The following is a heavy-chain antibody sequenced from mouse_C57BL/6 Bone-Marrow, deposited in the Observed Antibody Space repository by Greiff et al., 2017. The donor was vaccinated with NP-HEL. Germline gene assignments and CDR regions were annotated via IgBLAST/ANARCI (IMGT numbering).Heavy chain of an antibody. D-gene: IGHD1-1*01. CDR2: ISSGGSYT. CDR1: GFTFSSYG. CDR3: ASVLRWGFAY. V-gene: IGHV5-6*01. J-gene: IGHJ3*01. Sequence: EVQGVESGGDLVKPGGSLKLSCAASGFTFSSYGMSWVRQTPDKRLEWVATISSGGSYTYYPDSVKGRFTISRDNAKNTLYLQMSSLKSEDTAMYYCASVLRWGFAYWGQGTLVTVSA.